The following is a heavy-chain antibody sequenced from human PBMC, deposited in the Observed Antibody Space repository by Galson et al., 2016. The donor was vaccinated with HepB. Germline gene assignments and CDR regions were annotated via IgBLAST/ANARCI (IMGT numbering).Heavy chain of an antibody. CDR2: IYPGDSET. V-gene: IGHV5-51*01. Sequence: QSGAEVKKPGESLKISCKGSGYRFTSYWIGWVRQMPGKGLEWMGIIYPGDSETRYSPSFQGQVTMSADKSITTAYLQWSSLEASDTAMYYCARQLSSGYYGLDYWGQGTLVTVSS. CDR1: GYRFTSYW. CDR3: ARQLSSGYYGLDY. J-gene: IGHJ4*02. D-gene: IGHD6-19*01.